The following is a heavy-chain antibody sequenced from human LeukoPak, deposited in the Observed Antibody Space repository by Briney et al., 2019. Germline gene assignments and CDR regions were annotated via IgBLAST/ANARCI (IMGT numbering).Heavy chain of an antibody. CDR2: IYPTNSDT. Sequence: GESLKTSCKGSGYSFAAYWIGWVRQIPGKGLGWMGIIYPTNSDTRYSPSFQGQVTISVDKSISTAYLQWSGLKASDTAVYFCASQDGYGLYHFDNWGQGTRVTVSS. V-gene: IGHV5-51*01. D-gene: IGHD5-18*01. CDR1: GYSFAAYW. CDR3: ASQDGYGLYHFDN. J-gene: IGHJ4*02.